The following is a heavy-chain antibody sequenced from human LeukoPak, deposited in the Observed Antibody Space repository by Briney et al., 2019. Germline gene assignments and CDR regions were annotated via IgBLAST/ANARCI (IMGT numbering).Heavy chain of an antibody. D-gene: IGHD3-22*01. V-gene: IGHV4-59*08. CDR1: GVSISSYY. CDR2: IYYSGST. Sequence: SETLSLTCTVSGVSISSYYWSWIRQPPGKGLEWIGYIYYSGSTNYNPSLKSRVTISVDTSKNQFSLKLSSVTAADTAVYYCARHSKYYYDSSGSYVGYFQHWGQGTLVTVSS. J-gene: IGHJ1*01. CDR3: ARHSKYYYDSSGSYVGYFQH.